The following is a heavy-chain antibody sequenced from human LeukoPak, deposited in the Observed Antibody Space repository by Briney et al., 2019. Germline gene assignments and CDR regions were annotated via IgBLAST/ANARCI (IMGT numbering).Heavy chain of an antibody. V-gene: IGHV3-23*01. J-gene: IGHJ3*02. CDR1: GFTFSSYG. CDR3: ASRDYYDSSGYNDAFDI. Sequence: GGSLRLSCAASGFTFSSYGMNWVRQAPGKGLEWVSAISGSGDSTYYADSVKGRFTISRDNSKNTLYLQMNSLRAEDTAVYYCASRDYYDSSGYNDAFDIWGQGTMVTVSS. D-gene: IGHD3-22*01. CDR2: ISGSGDST.